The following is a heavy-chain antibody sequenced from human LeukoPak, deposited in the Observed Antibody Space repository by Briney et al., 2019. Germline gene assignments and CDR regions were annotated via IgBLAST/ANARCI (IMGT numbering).Heavy chain of an antibody. CDR2: IYAGGMT. CDR1: GFTVSSNY. D-gene: IGHD3-3*01. V-gene: IGHV3-66*02. CDR3: ARGTSRTSPLSGYYRGYFDY. J-gene: IGHJ4*02. Sequence: GGSLRLSCAASGFTVSSNYMTWVRQAPGKGLEWVSIIYAGGMTYYADSVKGRFTISRDNSKNMSYLQMNSLRAADTAVYYCARGTSRTSPLSGYYRGYFDYWGQGTLVTVSS.